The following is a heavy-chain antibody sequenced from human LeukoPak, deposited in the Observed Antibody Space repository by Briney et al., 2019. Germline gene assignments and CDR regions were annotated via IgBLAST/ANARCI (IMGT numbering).Heavy chain of an antibody. CDR1: GYTFTSFS. Sequence: GASVKVSCKASGYTFTSFSISWVRQAPGQGLEWMGWISAYNGNANYAQKLQGRVTMTTDTSTSTAYMELRSLRSDDTAVYYCARGPYCSGGTCYSQYFDYCGQGTLVTVSS. CDR3: ARGPYCSGGTCYSQYFDY. J-gene: IGHJ4*02. CDR2: ISAYNGNA. V-gene: IGHV1-18*01. D-gene: IGHD2-15*01.